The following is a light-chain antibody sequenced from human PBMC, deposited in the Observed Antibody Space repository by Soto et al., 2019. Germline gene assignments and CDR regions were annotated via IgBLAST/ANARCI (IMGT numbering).Light chain of an antibody. Sequence: DIQMTQSPSTLSASVEDRVTITCRASQSVTNWLAWYRQKPGKAPNLLIYDASRLPSGIPSRFSGSGSGTEFILTNSSLQAEDYETDYCQQYTTYPHTCGQGAK. CDR2: DAS. CDR3: QQYTTYPHT. J-gene: IGKJ2*01. V-gene: IGKV1-5*01. CDR1: QSVTNW.